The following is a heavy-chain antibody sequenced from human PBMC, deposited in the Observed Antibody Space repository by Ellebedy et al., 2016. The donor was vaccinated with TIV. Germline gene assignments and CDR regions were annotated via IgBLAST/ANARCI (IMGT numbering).Heavy chain of an antibody. CDR1: GFTFSNYS. Sequence: GESLKISCAVSGFTFSNYSMHWVRQAPGKGLEWVTGISYDGINKYYADSVKGRFTISRDNSKKTLSLQMNSLRAEDTAMYYCAREVVIYDILTDYYSRYFQHWGQGTLVTVSS. CDR2: ISYDGINK. CDR3: AREVVIYDILTDYYSRYFQH. D-gene: IGHD3-9*01. V-gene: IGHV3-30-3*01. J-gene: IGHJ1*01.